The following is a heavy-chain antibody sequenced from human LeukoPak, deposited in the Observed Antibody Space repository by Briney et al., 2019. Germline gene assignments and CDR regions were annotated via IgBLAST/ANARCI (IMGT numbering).Heavy chain of an antibody. Sequence: GGSLRLSCAASGFTVSSNFTTWVRQAPGKGLEWVSLLYSDGSTYYADSVKGRFTISRDNSKNTLYLQMNSLRAEDTAVYYCAGGNSFGHYFDYWGQGTLVTVSS. V-gene: IGHV3-66*01. CDR2: LYSDGST. CDR1: GFTVSSNF. J-gene: IGHJ4*02. CDR3: AGGNSFGHYFDY. D-gene: IGHD5-18*01.